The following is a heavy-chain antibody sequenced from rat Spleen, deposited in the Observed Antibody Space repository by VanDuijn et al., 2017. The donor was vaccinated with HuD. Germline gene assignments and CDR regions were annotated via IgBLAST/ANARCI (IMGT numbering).Heavy chain of an antibody. CDR2: MWSGGST. J-gene: IGHJ2*01. Sequence: QVQLKESGPGLVQPSQTLSLTCTVSGFSLTSYHVHWVRQPPGKGLEWIGAMWSGGSTDYNSALKSRLRISRDTSKSQVFLRMNSLQPEDTGTYYCVRHEPQDYFAYWGQGLLVTVSS. V-gene: IGHV2-1*01. CDR1: GFSLTSYH. CDR3: VRHEPQDYFAY.